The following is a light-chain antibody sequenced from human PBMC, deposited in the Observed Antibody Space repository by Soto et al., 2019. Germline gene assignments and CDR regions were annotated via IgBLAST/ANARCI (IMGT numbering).Light chain of an antibody. J-gene: IGLJ3*02. CDR2: DVT. V-gene: IGLV2-14*01. CDR1: SSDVGGYNY. CDR3: SLYTTSSTWV. Sequence: QSALTQPASVSGSPGQSITISCTGTSSDVGGYNYVSWYQQHPGKAPKLMIYDVTNRPSGVSSRFSGSKSGNTASLTISGLQAEDEADYYCSLYTTSSTWVFGGGTKLTVL.